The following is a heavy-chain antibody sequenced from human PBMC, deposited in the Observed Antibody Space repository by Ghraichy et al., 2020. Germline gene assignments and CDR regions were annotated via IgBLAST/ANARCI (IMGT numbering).Heavy chain of an antibody. D-gene: IGHD4-17*01. J-gene: IGHJ4*02. Sequence: GRSLNISCAASGFTFSRHWMSWVRQAPGKGLEWVASIKSYGSDSFYLDSVKGRFTISRDNAENSVSLEMTSLRAEDTAVYYCARDPYGDYKYGGTDYWGRGTLVSVSS. CDR1: GFTFSRHW. CDR3: ARDPYGDYKYGGTDY. CDR2: IKSYGSDS. V-gene: IGHV3-7*01.